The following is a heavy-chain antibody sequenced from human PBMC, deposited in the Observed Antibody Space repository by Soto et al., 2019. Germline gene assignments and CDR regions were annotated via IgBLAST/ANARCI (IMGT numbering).Heavy chain of an antibody. CDR3: ARGIGYNYGYFDY. V-gene: IGHV4-34*01. CDR1: GGSFSGYY. Sequence: SETLSLTCAVYGGSFSGYYWNCIRQPPGKGLEWIGEINHSGSTNYNPSLKSRVTISVDTSNNQFSLKLSSVTAADTAVYYCARGIGYNYGYFDYWGQGTLVTVSS. J-gene: IGHJ4*02. CDR2: INHSGST. D-gene: IGHD5-18*01.